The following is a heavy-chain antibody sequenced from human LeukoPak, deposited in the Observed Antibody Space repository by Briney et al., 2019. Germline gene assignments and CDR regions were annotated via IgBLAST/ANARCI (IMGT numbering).Heavy chain of an antibody. CDR1: GGSINTYY. V-gene: IGHV4-59*01. D-gene: IGHD3-22*01. CDR3: ARVVRGVYDSRGHPFDS. J-gene: IGHJ4*02. Sequence: SETLSLTCTVSGGSINTYYWSWIRQPPGKGLEWIGYIYYSGTTNYHPSLKSRVTMSVDTSKNQFSLKLTSVTAADTAVYYCARVVRGVYDSRGHPFDSWGQGTLVTVSS. CDR2: IYYSGTT.